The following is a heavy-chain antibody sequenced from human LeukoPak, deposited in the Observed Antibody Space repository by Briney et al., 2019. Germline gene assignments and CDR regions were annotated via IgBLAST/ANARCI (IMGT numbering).Heavy chain of an antibody. CDR3: ARLHLPDAFDI. CDR2: IYYSGNT. V-gene: IGHV4-59*08. Sequence: SETLSLTCTVSGGSISSYYWRWIRQPPGKGLEWIGYIYYSGNTNYNPSLKSRVTISVDTSKNQVSLKLSCVSAADTAVYYCARLHLPDAFDIWGQGTMVTVSS. CDR1: GGSISSYY. J-gene: IGHJ3*02.